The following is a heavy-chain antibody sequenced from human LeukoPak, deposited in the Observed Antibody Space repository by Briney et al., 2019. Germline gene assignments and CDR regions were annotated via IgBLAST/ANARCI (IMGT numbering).Heavy chain of an antibody. V-gene: IGHV4-34*01. D-gene: IGHD3-10*01. CDR3: ARRAMVRGVIRSEY. Sequence: SETLSLTCAVYGGSFSGYYWSWIRQPPEKGLEWIGEINHSGSTNYNPSLKSRVTISVDTSKNQFSLKLSSVTAADTAVYYCARRAMVRGVIRSEYWGQGTLVTVSS. CDR2: INHSGST. J-gene: IGHJ4*02. CDR1: GGSFSGYY.